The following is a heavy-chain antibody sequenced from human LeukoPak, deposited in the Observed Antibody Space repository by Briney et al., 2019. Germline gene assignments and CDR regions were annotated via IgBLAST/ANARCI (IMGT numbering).Heavy chain of an antibody. V-gene: IGHV3-30*04. CDR1: GFTFSSYA. CDR3: ARDYSVQLERPIYYYYGMDV. J-gene: IGHJ6*02. Sequence: PGRSPRLSCAASGFTFSSYAMHWVRQAPGKGLEWVAVISYDGSNKYYADSVKGRFTISRDNSKNTLYLQMNSLRAEDTAVYYCARDYSVQLERPIYYYYGMDVWGQGTTVTVSS. CDR2: ISYDGSNK. D-gene: IGHD1-1*01.